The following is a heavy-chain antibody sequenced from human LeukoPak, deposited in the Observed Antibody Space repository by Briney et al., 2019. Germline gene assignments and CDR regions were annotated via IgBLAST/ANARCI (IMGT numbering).Heavy chain of an antibody. V-gene: IGHV1-2*02. J-gene: IGHJ4*02. D-gene: IGHD3-3*01. Sequence: ASVKVSCKASGYTFTGYYLHWVRQAPGQGLEWMGWINPNSGDIHYARNFQGRVSMTSDTSINTAYMEMSRLRSDDTAIFYCTTLTWSDHFSDFDCWGQGTLVTVSS. CDR3: TTLTWSDHFSDFDC. CDR2: INPNSGDI. CDR1: GYTFTGYY.